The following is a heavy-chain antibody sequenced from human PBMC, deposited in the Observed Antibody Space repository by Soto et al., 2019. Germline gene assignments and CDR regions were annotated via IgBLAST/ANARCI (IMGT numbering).Heavy chain of an antibody. Sequence: GESLKISCKGSGYSFTRYWIGWVRQMPGKGLEWVGIIYPGDLDTRYSPSFRGQVTISADRSTSTAYLQWNSLKASDTAIYYCVRDALRGGSYYNGMDVWGQGTTVTVSS. CDR1: GYSFTRYW. D-gene: IGHD6-25*01. V-gene: IGHV5-51*01. J-gene: IGHJ6*02. CDR2: IYPGDLDT. CDR3: VRDALRGGSYYNGMDV.